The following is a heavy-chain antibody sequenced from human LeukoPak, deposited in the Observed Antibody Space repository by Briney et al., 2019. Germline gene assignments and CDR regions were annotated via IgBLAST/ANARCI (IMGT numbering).Heavy chain of an antibody. CDR2: IKSKTDGGTT. J-gene: IGHJ4*02. V-gene: IGHV3-15*01. CDR3: TTVLLWFGELLNYFDY. CDR1: GFTFSNAW. D-gene: IGHD3-10*01. Sequence: GGSLRLSCAASGFTFSNAWMSWVRQAPGKGLEWVSRIKSKTDGGTTDYAAPVKGRFTISRDDSKNTLYLQMNSLKTEDTAVYYCTTVLLWFGELLNYFDYWGQGTLVTASS.